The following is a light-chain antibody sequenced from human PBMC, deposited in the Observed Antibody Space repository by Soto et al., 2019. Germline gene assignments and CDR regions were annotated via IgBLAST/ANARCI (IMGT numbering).Light chain of an antibody. Sequence: DIVMTQSPDSLAVSLGERATINCKSSQSVLYNSNNKNYLAWYQQRPGQPPKLLIYWASTREYGVPDRFSGSGSGTDFTLTISSLQAEDVAVYYCQQYFGTPQTFGQGPKVEVK. CDR3: QQYFGTPQT. CDR1: QSVLYNSNNKNY. CDR2: WAS. V-gene: IGKV4-1*01. J-gene: IGKJ1*01.